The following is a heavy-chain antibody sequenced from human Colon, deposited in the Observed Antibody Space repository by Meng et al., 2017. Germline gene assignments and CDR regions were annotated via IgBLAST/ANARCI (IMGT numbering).Heavy chain of an antibody. Sequence: SETLSLTCTVSGFSISSGYYWGWIRQPPGKGLEWIGSGFHSGSTYFNPSLKSRVTMSLDTSKNQFSLKLNSVTAADMAVYYCVRESTSRPGSPPHFWSQGPLVTVSS. V-gene: IGHV4-38-2*02. CDR3: VRESTSRPGSPPHF. CDR2: GFHSGST. D-gene: IGHD3-10*01. J-gene: IGHJ4*02. CDR1: GFSISSGYY.